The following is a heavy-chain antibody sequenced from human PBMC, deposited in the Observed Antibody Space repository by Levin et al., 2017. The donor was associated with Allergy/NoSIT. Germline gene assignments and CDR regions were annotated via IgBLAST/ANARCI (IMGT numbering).Heavy chain of an antibody. CDR3: ARDGVMGRGAWFGELLYYFSFDY. Sequence: GGSLRLSCAASGFTFSSYAMHWVRQAPGKGLEWVAVISYDGSNKYYADSVKGRFTISRDNSKNTLYLQMNSLRAEDTAVYYCARDGVMGRGAWFGELLYYFSFDYWGQGTLVTVSS. CDR2: ISYDGSNK. V-gene: IGHV3-30-3*01. D-gene: IGHD3-10*01. CDR1: GFTFSSYA. J-gene: IGHJ4*02.